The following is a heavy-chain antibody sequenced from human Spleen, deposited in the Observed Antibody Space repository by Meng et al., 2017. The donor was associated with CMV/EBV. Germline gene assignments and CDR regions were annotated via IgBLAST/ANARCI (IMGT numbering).Heavy chain of an antibody. Sequence: SLKISCAASGFTFIDYYMSWFRQPPGKGLEWVSYIGTRGNPIYYADSVKCRFTISRDNAKNSLYLQMNSLRAEDTAVYYCARGPPIASRQKWYFDYCGQGTLVTVSS. V-gene: IGHV3-11*01. D-gene: IGHD6-13*01. CDR1: GFTFIDYY. J-gene: IGHJ4*02. CDR3: ARGPPIASRQKWYFDY. CDR2: IGTRGNPI.